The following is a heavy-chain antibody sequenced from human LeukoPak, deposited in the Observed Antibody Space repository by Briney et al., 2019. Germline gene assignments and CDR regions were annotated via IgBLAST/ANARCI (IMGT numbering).Heavy chain of an antibody. CDR2: IIPVFGTP. CDR3: ARGVYYYDSSGYGAFDI. J-gene: IGHJ3*02. D-gene: IGHD3-22*01. CDR1: GGTFSSYA. Sequence: ASVKVSCKASGGTFSSYAISWVRQAPGQGLEWVGGIIPVFGTPSYAQKFQGRVTITADKSTSTAYMELSSLRSEDTAVYYCARGVYYYDSSGYGAFDIWGQGTMVTVSS. V-gene: IGHV1-69*06.